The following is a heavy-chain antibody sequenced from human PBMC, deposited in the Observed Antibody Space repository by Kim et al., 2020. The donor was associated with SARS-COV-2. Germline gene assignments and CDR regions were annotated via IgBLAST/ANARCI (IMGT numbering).Heavy chain of an antibody. D-gene: IGHD3-9*01. CDR3: ARGQMSYDILTGYTYWFDP. CDR1: GGSISSSSYY. Sequence: SETLSLTCTVSGGSISSSSYYWGWIRQPPGKGLEWIGSIYYSGSTYYNPSLKSRVTISVDTSKNQFSLKLSSVTAADTAVYYCARGQMSYDILTGYTYWFDPWGQGTLVTVSS. J-gene: IGHJ5*02. CDR2: IYYSGST. V-gene: IGHV4-39*07.